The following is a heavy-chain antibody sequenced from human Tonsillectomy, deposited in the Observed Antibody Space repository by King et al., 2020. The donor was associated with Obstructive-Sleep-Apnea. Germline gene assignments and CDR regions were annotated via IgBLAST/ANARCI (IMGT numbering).Heavy chain of an antibody. CDR1: GYTFTSYG. D-gene: IGHD3-9*01. V-gene: IGHV1-18*01. CDR3: ARVPARVRYFDEGVYYGMDV. Sequence: QLVQSGAEVKKPGASVKVSCKASGYTFTSYGISWVRQAPGQGLEWMGWISAYNGNTNYAQKLQGRVTMTTDTSTSTAYMELRSLRSDDTAVYYCARVPARVRYFDEGVYYGMDVWGQGTTVTVSS. J-gene: IGHJ6*02. CDR2: ISAYNGNT.